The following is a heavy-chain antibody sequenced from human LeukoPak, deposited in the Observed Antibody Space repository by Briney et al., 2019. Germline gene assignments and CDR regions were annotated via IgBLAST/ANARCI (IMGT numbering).Heavy chain of an antibody. CDR1: GFTFSSYD. CDR3: ARGVVRGAFDI. J-gene: IGHJ3*02. CDR2: IGTAGDT. V-gene: IGHV3-13*01. D-gene: IGHD4-23*01. Sequence: SGGSLRLSCAASGFTFSSYDMHWVRQATGKGLEWVSAIGTAGDTYYPGSVKGRFTIYRENAKNSLYLQMNSLRAGDTDVYYCARGVVRGAFDIWGQGTMVTVSS.